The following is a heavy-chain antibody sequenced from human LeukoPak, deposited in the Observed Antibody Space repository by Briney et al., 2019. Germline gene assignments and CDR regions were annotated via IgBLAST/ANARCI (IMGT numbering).Heavy chain of an antibody. D-gene: IGHD6-6*01. CDR3: AGAARPSYYYYYMDV. CDR1: GFTFSSYA. Sequence: GGSLRLSCAASGFTFSSYAMSWVRQAPGKGLEWVSAISGSGGSTYYADSVKGRFTISRDNSKNTLYLQMNSLRAEDTAVYYCAGAARPSYYYYYMDVWGKGTTVTVSS. J-gene: IGHJ6*03. CDR2: ISGSGGST. V-gene: IGHV3-23*01.